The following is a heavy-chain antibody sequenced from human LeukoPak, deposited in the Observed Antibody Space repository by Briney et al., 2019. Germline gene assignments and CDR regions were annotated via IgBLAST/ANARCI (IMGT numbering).Heavy chain of an antibody. CDR3: ARGRKGSGWYIDY. J-gene: IGHJ4*02. D-gene: IGHD6-19*01. CDR2: INPNSGGT. CDR1: GYTFTGYY. Sequence: ASAKVSRKASGYTFTGYYMHWVRQAPGQGLEWMGWINPNSGGTNYAQKFQGRVTMTRDTSISTAYMELSRLRSDDTAVYYCARGRKGSGWYIDYWGQGTLVTVSS. V-gene: IGHV1-2*02.